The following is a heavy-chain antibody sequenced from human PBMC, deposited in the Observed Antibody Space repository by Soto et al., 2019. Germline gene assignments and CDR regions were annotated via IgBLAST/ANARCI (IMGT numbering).Heavy chain of an antibody. Sequence: SVKVSCKASGGTFGSYAISWVRQAPGQGLEWMGGIIPIFGTANYAQKFQGRVTITADESTSTAYMELSSLRSEDTAVYYCARVVCTQNDYGGNSEVCAFDIWGQGTMVTVSS. CDR1: GGTFGSYA. V-gene: IGHV1-69*13. CDR2: IIPIFGTA. CDR3: ARVVCTQNDYGGNSEVCAFDI. D-gene: IGHD4-17*01. J-gene: IGHJ3*02.